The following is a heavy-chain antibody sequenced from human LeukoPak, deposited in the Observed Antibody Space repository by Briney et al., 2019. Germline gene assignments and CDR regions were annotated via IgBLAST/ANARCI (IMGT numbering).Heavy chain of an antibody. Sequence: SETLSLTCTVSGGSISSYYWSWIRQPPGKGLEWIGYTCYSGSTNYNPSLKSRVTISADMSKNQFSLKLSSVAAADTAVYYCARHGSGAFGFDIWGQGTMVTVSS. CDR3: ARHGSGAFGFDI. J-gene: IGHJ3*02. CDR1: GGSISSYY. CDR2: TCYSGST. D-gene: IGHD3-10*01. V-gene: IGHV4-59*08.